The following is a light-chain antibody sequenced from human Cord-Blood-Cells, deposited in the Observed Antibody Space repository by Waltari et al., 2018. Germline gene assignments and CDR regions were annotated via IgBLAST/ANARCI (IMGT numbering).Light chain of an antibody. V-gene: IGKV2-28*01. CDR2: LGA. CDR1: QSLLHSNGYNY. Sequence: DIVMTQSPLSLPVTPGEPASISCRSSQSLLHSNGYNYLDWYLQKPGQSPQLLIYLGANRASGVPDMFSGSGSGTDFTLKISRVEAEDVGVYYCMQALQTPWTCGQGTKVEIE. CDR3: MQALQTPWT. J-gene: IGKJ1*01.